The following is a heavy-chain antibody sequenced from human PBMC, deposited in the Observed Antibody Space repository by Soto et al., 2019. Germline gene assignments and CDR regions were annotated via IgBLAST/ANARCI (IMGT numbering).Heavy chain of an antibody. Sequence: ASVKVYCKVSGYTLTELSMHWVRQAPGKGLEWMGGFDPEDGETIYAQKFQGRVTMTEDTSTDTAYMELSSLRSEDTAVYYCATQYSSSWYGWFDPWGQGTLVTVSS. V-gene: IGHV1-24*01. CDR1: GYTLTELS. J-gene: IGHJ5*02. D-gene: IGHD6-13*01. CDR2: FDPEDGET. CDR3: ATQYSSSWYGWFDP.